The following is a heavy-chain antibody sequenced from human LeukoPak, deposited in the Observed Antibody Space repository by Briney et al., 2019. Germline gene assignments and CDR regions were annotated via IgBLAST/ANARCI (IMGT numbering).Heavy chain of an antibody. V-gene: IGHV3-21*01. J-gene: IGHJ1*01. CDR2: ISSSSSYI. D-gene: IGHD4-17*01. Sequence: GGSLRLSCAASGFTFSSYSMNWVRQAPGKGLEWVSSISSSSSYIYYADSVKGRFTISRDNAKNSLYLQMNSLRAEDTAVYYCARDSTVTTYYFQHWGQGTLVTVSS. CDR1: GFTFSSYS. CDR3: ARDSTVTTYYFQH.